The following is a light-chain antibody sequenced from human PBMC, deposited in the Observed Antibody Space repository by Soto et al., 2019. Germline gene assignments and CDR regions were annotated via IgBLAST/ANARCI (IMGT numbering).Light chain of an antibody. V-gene: IGKV3-11*01. CDR3: PQRSNWPPTYT. Sequence: EIVLTQSPATLSLSPGERATLSCRASQSVSSYLAWYQHKPGQAPRLLIYDASNRATGIPARFSGSGSGTDFTFTISSLEPEDFAVYYCPQRSNWPPTYTFGQGTKLEIK. J-gene: IGKJ2*01. CDR2: DAS. CDR1: QSVSSY.